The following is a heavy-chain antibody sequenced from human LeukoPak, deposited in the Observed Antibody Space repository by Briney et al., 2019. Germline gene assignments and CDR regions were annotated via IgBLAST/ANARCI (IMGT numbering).Heavy chain of an antibody. D-gene: IGHD4-17*01. Sequence: GGSLRLSCIVSGLFFNDAWRSWVRQAPGKGLEWVGRITNGGATDYTAPVKNRFIISRDNSRRTFYLQMNGLKPDDTAMYYCTWMATVTTVDVWGQGTLVTVSS. J-gene: IGHJ4*02. CDR3: TWMATVTTVDV. CDR1: GLFFNDAW. V-gene: IGHV3-15*01. CDR2: ITNGGAT.